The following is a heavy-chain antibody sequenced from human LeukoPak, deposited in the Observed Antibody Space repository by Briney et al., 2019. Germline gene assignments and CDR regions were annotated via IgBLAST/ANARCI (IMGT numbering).Heavy chain of an antibody. CDR2: IYYSGST. V-gene: IGHV4-59*01. D-gene: IGHD3-16*01. J-gene: IGHJ6*03. CDR3: ARRDYVEINPHYYYYYMDV. Sequence: SETLSLTCTVSGGSISSYYWSWIRQPPGKGLEWIGYIYYSGSTNYNPSLKSRVTISVDTSKNQFSLKLSSVTAADTAVYYCARRDYVEINPHYYYYYMDVWGKGTTVTVSS. CDR1: GGSISSYY.